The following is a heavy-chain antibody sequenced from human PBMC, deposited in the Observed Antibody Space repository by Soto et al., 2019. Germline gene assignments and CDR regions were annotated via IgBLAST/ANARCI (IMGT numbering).Heavy chain of an antibody. CDR2: IKTKTDGGTT. D-gene: IGHD2-21*02. J-gene: IGHJ6*04. CDR1: GFTFSNAW. V-gene: IGHV3-15*01. CDR3: PPGVTPGGMDV. Sequence: GGSLRLSCAASGFTFSNAWMSWVRQAPWKGLEWVGRIKTKTDGGTTDYAAPVKGRFTISRDDSKNTLYLQMNSLKIEDTAVYYCPPGVTPGGMDVGGKGTTATFPS.